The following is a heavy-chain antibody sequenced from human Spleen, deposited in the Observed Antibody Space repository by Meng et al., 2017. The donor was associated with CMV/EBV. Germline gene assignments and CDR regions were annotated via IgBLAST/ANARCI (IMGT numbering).Heavy chain of an antibody. J-gene: IGHJ4*02. V-gene: IGHV4-34*01. D-gene: IGHD3-10*01. CDR2: INHSGST. Sequence: VQLQAWGVGLSKPPETLSLTCAVYGGSFSGYYWSWIRQPPGKGLEWIGEINHSGSTNYNPSLKSRVTISVDTSKNQFSLKLSSVTAADTAVYYCARGPQFGWYWGQGTLVTVSS. CDR3: ARGPQFGWY. CDR1: GGSFSGYY.